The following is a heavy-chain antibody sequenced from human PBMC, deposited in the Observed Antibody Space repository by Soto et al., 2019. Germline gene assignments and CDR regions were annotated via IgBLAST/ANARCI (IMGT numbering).Heavy chain of an antibody. J-gene: IGHJ3*01. CDR3: ARVSRRNTFDV. CDR1: GFTFNSYW. V-gene: IGHV3-7*01. CDR2: INTDGSQK. Sequence: EVQVVESGGGLVQPGGSLRLSCAASGFTFNSYWMTWVRQAPGKGLEWVANINTDGSQKHSVDSVKGRFTFSRDNGKKSLYLQMNSLRVEDTAVYYCARVSRRNTFDVWGQGTMVTVSS.